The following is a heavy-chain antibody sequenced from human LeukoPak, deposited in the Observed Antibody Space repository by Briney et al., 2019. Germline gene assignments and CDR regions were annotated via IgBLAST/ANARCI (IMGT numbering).Heavy chain of an antibody. J-gene: IGHJ4*02. CDR2: ISGSGDRT. CDR3: AKIPY. D-gene: IGHD2-21*01. V-gene: IGHV3-23*01. Sequence: HTGGSLRPPCAASGSTFSNYGMNWVRQAPGKGLEWVSAISGSGDRTYYADSVKGRFTTSRDNFKNTLYLQMISLRAEDTAVYYCAKIPYWGQGTLVTASS. CDR1: GSTFSNYG.